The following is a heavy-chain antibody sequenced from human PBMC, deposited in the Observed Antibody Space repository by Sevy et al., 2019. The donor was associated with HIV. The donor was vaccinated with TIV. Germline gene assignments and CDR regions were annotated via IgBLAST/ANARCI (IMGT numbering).Heavy chain of an antibody. D-gene: IGHD1-1*01. CDR2: IYPGDSDT. V-gene: IGHV5-51*01. CDR3: ARHRTTATTMDYFDF. CDR1: GYNFTNYW. J-gene: IGHJ4*02. Sequence: GESLKISCKSSGYNFTNYWVGWVRQMPGKGLEWMGIIYPGDSDTRYSPPFHGRVTIPADKSISTTYLQWSSLTASDTAVYFCARHRTTATTMDYFDFWGQGTLVTVSS.